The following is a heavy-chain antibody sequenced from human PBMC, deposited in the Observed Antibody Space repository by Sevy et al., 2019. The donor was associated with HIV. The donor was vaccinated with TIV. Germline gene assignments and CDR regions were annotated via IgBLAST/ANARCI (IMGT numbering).Heavy chain of an antibody. CDR2: ISAYNGNT. J-gene: IGHJ4*02. CDR3: ARAGGIAAAGILPDY. V-gene: IGHV1-18*01. D-gene: IGHD6-13*01. CDR1: GYTFTSYG. Sequence: ASVKVSCKASGYTFTSYGISWVRQAPGQGLEWMGWISAYNGNTNYTQKLQGRVTMTTDTSTSTAYMERRSLRSDDTAVYYCARAGGIAAAGILPDYWGQGTLVTVPQ.